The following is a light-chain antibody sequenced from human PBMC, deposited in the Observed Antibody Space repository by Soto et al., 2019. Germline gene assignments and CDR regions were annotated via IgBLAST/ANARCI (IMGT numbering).Light chain of an antibody. CDR1: SSDVGAYNS. J-gene: IGLJ1*01. V-gene: IGLV2-14*03. Sequence: QSVLTQPASVSGSPGQSITISCTGTSSDVGAYNSVSWYQQHPGKAPKLMIYNVSNRPSGVSNRFSGSKSGNTASLTISGLQAEDEADYYCSSYTSSSTYVFGSGTKLTVL. CDR3: SSYTSSSTYV. CDR2: NVS.